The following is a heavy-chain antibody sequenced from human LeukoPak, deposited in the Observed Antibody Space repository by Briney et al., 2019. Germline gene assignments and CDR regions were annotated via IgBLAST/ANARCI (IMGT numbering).Heavy chain of an antibody. CDR1: GYTFINYG. CDR3: ARDTRYSYGYLFDY. Sequence: ASVKVSCKASGYTFINYGISWVRQAPGQGLEWMGWISACNGNTNYAQKLQGRVTMTTDTSTSTAYMELGSLRSDDTAVYYCARDTRYSYGYLFDYWGQGTLVTVSS. D-gene: IGHD5-18*01. J-gene: IGHJ4*02. V-gene: IGHV1-18*01. CDR2: ISACNGNT.